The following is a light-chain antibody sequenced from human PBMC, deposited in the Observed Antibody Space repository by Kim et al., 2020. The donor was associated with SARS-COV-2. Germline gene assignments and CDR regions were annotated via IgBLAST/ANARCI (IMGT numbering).Light chain of an antibody. V-gene: IGKV1-5*03. CDR2: EAS. CDR1: QSIGTW. CDR3: QQYNRSPGLT. J-gene: IGKJ4*01. Sequence: DIQMTQSPSTLSVSVGDRVTITCRASQSIGTWLALYQQKPGKAPRLLIYEASNLDSGVPSRFSGSGSGTEFTLTISSLQTDDFATYYCQQYNRSPGLTFGGGTKVDIK.